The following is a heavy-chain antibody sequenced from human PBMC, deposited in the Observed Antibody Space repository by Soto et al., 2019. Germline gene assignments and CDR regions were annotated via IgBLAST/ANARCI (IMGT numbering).Heavy chain of an antibody. CDR2: IKRDGSTT. CDR3: ARGPINYYYEHV. J-gene: IGHJ6*03. Sequence: GGSLRLSCAASGFTFSDYWMHWVRQAPGKGLEWVSRIKRDGSTTNYADSVKGRFTISRDNAKNTLYLEMNSLRVEDTADYYCARGPINYYYEHVSGKGSSVTVSS. CDR1: GFTFSDYW. V-gene: IGHV3-74*01.